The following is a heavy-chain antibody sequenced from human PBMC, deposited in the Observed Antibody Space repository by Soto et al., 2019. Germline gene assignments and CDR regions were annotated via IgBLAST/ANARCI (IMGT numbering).Heavy chain of an antibody. V-gene: IGHV1-69*01. CDR3: ARDRDDYGSGNYYNRIDF. CDR2: IIPIFGTP. Sequence: QVQLVQSGAEVKKPGSSVKVSCKASGGIFSTYAISWLRQAPGQGLAWIGGIIPIFGTPNYAQRFQGRVTITADESTSTAYMELSRLRSEDTAVYYCARDRDDYGSGNYYNRIDFWGQGTLVTVSS. D-gene: IGHD3-10*01. CDR1: GGIFSTYA. J-gene: IGHJ4*02.